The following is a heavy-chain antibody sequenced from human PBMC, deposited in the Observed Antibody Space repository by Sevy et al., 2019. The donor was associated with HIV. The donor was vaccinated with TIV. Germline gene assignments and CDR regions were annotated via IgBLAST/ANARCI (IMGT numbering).Heavy chain of an antibody. D-gene: IGHD2-2*02. J-gene: IGHJ6*02. CDR2: ISASDGNT. CDR1: GFSFSGYN. Sequence: GGSLRLSCAASGFSFSGYNMNWVRQAPGKGLEWVSTISASDGNTYYADSVKGRFSISRDNSKNTLFLQLNSLRAEDTATYYCAKDLYGDYDMDVWGQGTTVTVSS. V-gene: IGHV3-23*01. CDR3: AKDLYGDYDMDV.